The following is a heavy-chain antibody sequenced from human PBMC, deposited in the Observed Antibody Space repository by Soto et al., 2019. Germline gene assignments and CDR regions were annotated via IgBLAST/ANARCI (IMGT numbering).Heavy chain of an antibody. D-gene: IGHD6-19*01. Sequence: SETLSLTCTVSGASISSSTFYWGWIRQPPGKGLEWIGTVYYSGSAYYNPSLKSRLTISVDTSKNQFSLKLSSVTAADTALYYCVRHAPYRSGWANRNDYWGQGTLVT. J-gene: IGHJ4*02. V-gene: IGHV4-39*01. CDR1: GASISSSTFY. CDR3: VRHAPYRSGWANRNDY. CDR2: VYYSGSA.